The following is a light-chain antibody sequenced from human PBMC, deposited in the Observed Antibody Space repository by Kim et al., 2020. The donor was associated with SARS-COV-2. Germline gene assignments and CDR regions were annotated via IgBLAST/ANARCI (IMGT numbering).Light chain of an antibody. J-gene: IGLJ2*01. CDR2: NKN. CDR3: NSRDTSNNHVL. V-gene: IGLV3-19*01. CDR1: SLRDYY. Sequence: SSELTQDPAVSVALGQTVRITCQGDSLRDYYASWYQQQPGQAPVLVIYNKNTRPSAIPDRFSGSNSGNTASLTITGAQAEDEADYYCNSRDTSNNHVLFGGGTKLTVL.